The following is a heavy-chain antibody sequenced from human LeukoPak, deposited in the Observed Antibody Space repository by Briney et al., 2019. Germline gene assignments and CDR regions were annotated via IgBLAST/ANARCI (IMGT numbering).Heavy chain of an antibody. D-gene: IGHD2-15*01. CDR1: GGSISSGDYY. J-gene: IGHJ6*02. Sequence: PSETLSLTCTVSGGSISSGDYYWSWIRQPPGKGLEWIGYIYYSGSTNYNPSLKSRVTISVDTSKNQFSLKLSSVTAADTAVYYCARDLATLAPGYYGMDVWGQGTTVTVSS. CDR2: IYYSGST. V-gene: IGHV4-61*08. CDR3: ARDLATLAPGYYGMDV.